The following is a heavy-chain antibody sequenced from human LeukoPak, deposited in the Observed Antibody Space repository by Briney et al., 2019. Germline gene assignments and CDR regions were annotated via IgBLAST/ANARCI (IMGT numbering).Heavy chain of an antibody. Sequence: ASVKVSCKXSGGTFSSYAISWVRQAPGQGLEWMGGIIPIFGTANYAQKFQGRVTITTDESTSTAYMELSSLRSEDTAVYYCARVYGDYVYYYYYYMDVWGKGTTVTVSS. V-gene: IGHV1-69*05. CDR1: GGTFSSYA. D-gene: IGHD4-17*01. J-gene: IGHJ6*03. CDR2: IIPIFGTA. CDR3: ARVYGDYVYYYYYYMDV.